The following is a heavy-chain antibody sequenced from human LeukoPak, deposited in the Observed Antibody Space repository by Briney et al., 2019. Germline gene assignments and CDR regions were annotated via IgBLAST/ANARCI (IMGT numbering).Heavy chain of an antibody. CDR3: ASGYCSSTSCYETFDY. Sequence: ASVKVSCKASGGTFSSYAISWVRQAAGQGLEWMGGIIPIFGTANYAQKFQGRVTITADESTSTAYMELSSLRSEDTAVYYCASGYCSSTSCYETFDYWGQGTLVTVSS. D-gene: IGHD2-2*03. J-gene: IGHJ4*02. CDR2: IIPIFGTA. CDR1: GGTFSSYA. V-gene: IGHV1-69*13.